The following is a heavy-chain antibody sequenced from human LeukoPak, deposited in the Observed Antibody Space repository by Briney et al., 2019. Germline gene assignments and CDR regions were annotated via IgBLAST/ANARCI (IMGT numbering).Heavy chain of an antibody. CDR3: AKDGGRYSYAED. CDR2: ISWNSGSI. D-gene: IGHD5-18*01. CDR1: GFTFDDYA. J-gene: IGHJ4*02. V-gene: IGHV3-9*01. Sequence: GRSLRLSCAASGFTFDDYAMHWVRQAPGKGLEWVSGISWNSGSIGYADSVKGRFTISRDNAKNSLYLQMNSLRAEDTALYYCAKDGGRYSYAEDWGQGTLVTVSS.